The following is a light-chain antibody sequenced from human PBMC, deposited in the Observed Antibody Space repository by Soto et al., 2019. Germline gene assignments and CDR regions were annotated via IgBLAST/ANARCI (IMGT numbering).Light chain of an antibody. CDR1: QDISSY. V-gene: IGKV1-9*01. CDR2: AAS. J-gene: IGKJ5*01. Sequence: DIQLPQSPSFMSASVGARVPITCRATQDISSYLAWYQQKPGKAPNLLIYAASTLQSGVPSRFSGSGSGTEFTLTISSLQPEEFATYFCKQLDSYPLTVGQGKRLEIK. CDR3: KQLDSYPLT.